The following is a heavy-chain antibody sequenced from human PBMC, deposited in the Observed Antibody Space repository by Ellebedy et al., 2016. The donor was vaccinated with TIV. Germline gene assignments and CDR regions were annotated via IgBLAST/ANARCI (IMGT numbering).Heavy chain of an antibody. Sequence: GESLKISCTASGSTFSTYSMNWVRQAPGKGLEWVSYVSGSGKTTYYTDSVKGRFTISRDNAKNSLYLQMDSLRAEDTAVYYCARDYIMDVWGQGTTVTVSS. CDR3: ARDYIMDV. CDR1: GSTFSTYS. J-gene: IGHJ6*02. CDR2: VSGSGKTT. V-gene: IGHV3-48*04.